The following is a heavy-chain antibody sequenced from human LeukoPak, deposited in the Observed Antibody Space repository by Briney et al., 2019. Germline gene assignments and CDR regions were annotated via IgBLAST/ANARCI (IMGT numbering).Heavy chain of an antibody. V-gene: IGHV3-23*01. CDR1: GFTFSSYA. CDR2: ISGSGGST. J-gene: IGHJ4*02. CDR3: ARDYDSSGYYYVEDYFDY. Sequence: GGSLRLSCAASGFTFSSYAMSWVRQAPGKGLEWVSAISGSGGSTYYADSVKGRFTITRDNSKNTLYLQMNSLRAEDTAVYYCARDYDSSGYYYVEDYFDYWGQGTLVTVSS. D-gene: IGHD3-22*01.